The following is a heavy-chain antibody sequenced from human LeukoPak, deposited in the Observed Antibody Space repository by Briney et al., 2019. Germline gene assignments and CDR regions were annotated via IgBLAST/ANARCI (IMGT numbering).Heavy chain of an antibody. D-gene: IGHD2-2*02. CDR2: IYYSGST. CDR3: ARHPPFYCSSTSCYTHWFDP. Sequence: SETLSLTCTVSGGSISSSSYYWGWIRQPPGKGLEWIGSIYYSGSTYYNPSLKSRVTISVDTSKNQFSLKLSSVTAADTAVDYCARHPPFYCSSTSCYTHWFDPWGQGTLVTVSS. V-gene: IGHV4-39*01. J-gene: IGHJ5*02. CDR1: GGSISSSSYY.